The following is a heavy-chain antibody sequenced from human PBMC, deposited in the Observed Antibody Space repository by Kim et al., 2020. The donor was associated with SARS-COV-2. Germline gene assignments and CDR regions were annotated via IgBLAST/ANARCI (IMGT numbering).Heavy chain of an antibody. CDR2: INPSGGST. Sequence: ASVKVSCKASGYTFTSYYMHWVRQAPGQGLEWMGIINPSGGSTSYAQKFQGRVTMTRDTSTSTVYMELSSLRSEDTAVYYCAREVGEDIVATINWFDPWGQGTLVTVSS. CDR3: AREVGEDIVATINWFDP. CDR1: GYTFTSYY. D-gene: IGHD5-12*01. V-gene: IGHV1-46*01. J-gene: IGHJ5*02.